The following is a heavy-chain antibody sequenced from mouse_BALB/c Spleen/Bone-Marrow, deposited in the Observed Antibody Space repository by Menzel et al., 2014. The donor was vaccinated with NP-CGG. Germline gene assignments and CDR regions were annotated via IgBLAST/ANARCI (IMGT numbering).Heavy chain of an antibody. CDR2: INPYNDGT. V-gene: IGHV1-14*01. Sequence: LMESGPELVKPGASVKMSCKASGYRFTSYVMHWVKQKPGRGLEWIGYINPYNDGTKYNEKFKGKATLTSDKSSSTAYLELSSLTSADSAAYYCGRGVYYDYDEGAMDYWGQGTSVTVSS. CDR3: GRGVYYDYDEGAMDY. J-gene: IGHJ4*01. CDR1: GYRFTSYV. D-gene: IGHD2-4*01.